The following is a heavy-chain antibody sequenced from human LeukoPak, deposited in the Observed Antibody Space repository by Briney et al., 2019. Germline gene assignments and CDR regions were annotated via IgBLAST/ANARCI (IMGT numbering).Heavy chain of an antibody. D-gene: IGHD3-10*01. V-gene: IGHV4-34*01. CDR1: GFTFSSYA. J-gene: IGHJ4*02. Sequence: KTGGSLRLSCAASGFTFSSYAMTWVRQAPGKGLEWIGEINHFGSTNYNPSLKSRVTISIDTSKNQFSLKLNSVTAADTAMYYCARHPYPRDYYGSGSLIRRTRGTFYFDYWGQGTLVTVSS. CDR3: ARHPYPRDYYGSGSLIRRTRGTFYFDY. CDR2: INHFGST.